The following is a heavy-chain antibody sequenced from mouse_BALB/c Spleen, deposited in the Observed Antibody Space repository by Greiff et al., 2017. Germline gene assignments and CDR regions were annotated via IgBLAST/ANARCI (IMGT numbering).Heavy chain of an antibody. Sequence: QVHVKQSGAELAKPGASVKMSCKASGYTFTSYWMHWVKQRPGQGLEWIGYINPSTGYTEYNQKFKDKATLTADKSSSTAYMQLSSLTSEDSAVYYCARGIYYGSSPLYAMDYWGQGTSVTVSS. D-gene: IGHD1-1*01. CDR1: GYTFTSYW. CDR2: INPSTGYT. V-gene: IGHV1-7*01. CDR3: ARGIYYGSSPLYAMDY. J-gene: IGHJ4*01.